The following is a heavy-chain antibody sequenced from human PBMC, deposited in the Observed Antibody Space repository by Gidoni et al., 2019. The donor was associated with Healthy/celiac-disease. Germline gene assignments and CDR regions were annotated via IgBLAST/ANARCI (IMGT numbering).Heavy chain of an antibody. Sequence: EGQLLESGGGLVQPGGALRLARAATGFTFRSYAMSWVRQAPGKGLEWVSAISGSGGSTYYADSVKGRFTISRDNSKTTLYLQMNSLRAEDTSVYYCAKDEGAIFGPGGDAFDIWGQGTMVTVSS. CDR3: AKDEGAIFGPGGDAFDI. D-gene: IGHD3-3*01. CDR2: ISGSGGST. CDR1: GFTFRSYA. V-gene: IGHV3-23*01. J-gene: IGHJ3*02.